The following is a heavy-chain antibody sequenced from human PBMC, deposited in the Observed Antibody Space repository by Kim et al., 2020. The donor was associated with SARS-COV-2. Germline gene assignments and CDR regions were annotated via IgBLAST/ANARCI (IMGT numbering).Heavy chain of an antibody. V-gene: IGHV3-30*18. J-gene: IGHJ6*02. CDR2: ISYHGSNQ. D-gene: IGHD3-10*01. CDR1: GFTFSNYG. Sequence: GGSLRLSCAASGFTFSNYGIHWVRQAPGKGLEWVAVISYHGSNQYYADSVKGRFTISRDNSKNTLSLQMNSLRAEDTALYYCAKDCYVSGTYYIHSYYYGMDVWGQGTTVTVSS. CDR3: AKDCYVSGTYYIHSYYYGMDV.